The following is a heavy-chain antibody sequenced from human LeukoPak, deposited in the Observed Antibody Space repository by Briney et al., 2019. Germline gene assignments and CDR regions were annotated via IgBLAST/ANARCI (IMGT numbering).Heavy chain of an antibody. D-gene: IGHD4-11*01. CDR1: GYTFTSYD. V-gene: IGHV1-8*03. CDR3: ARLSRSLRSNAFDY. J-gene: IGHJ4*02. Sequence: ASVKVSCKASGYTFTSYDINWVRQATGQGLEWMGWMNPNSGNTGYAQKFQGRVTITRNTSISTAYMELSSLRSEDTAAYYRARLSRSLRSNAFDYWGQGTLVTVSS. CDR2: MNPNSGNT.